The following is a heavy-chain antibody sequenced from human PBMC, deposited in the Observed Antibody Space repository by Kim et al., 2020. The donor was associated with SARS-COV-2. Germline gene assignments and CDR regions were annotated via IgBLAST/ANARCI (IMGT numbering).Heavy chain of an antibody. CDR2: IFPGDSET. CDR3: ARPYTSSSPGP. J-gene: IGHJ5*02. D-gene: IGHD6-6*01. Sequence: GESLKISCMGSGYSFTNSWIGWVRQMPGKGLEWMGIIFPGDSETRYSPSFQGQVTISVDKSISTAYLQWSSLKASDTAMYYCARPYTSSSPGPWGQGTLVTVSS. CDR1: GYSFTNSW. V-gene: IGHV5-51*01.